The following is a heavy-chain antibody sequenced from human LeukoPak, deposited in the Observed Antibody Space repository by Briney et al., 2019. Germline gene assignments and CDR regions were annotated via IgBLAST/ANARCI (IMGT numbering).Heavy chain of an antibody. CDR3: ARGLDLYPGYSYGQNWFDP. CDR1: GYTFTSYG. Sequence: GASVKVSCKASGYTFTSYGISWVRQAPGQGLEWMGWINPNSGATNYAQKIQGRVTMTRDTSISTAYMELSRLRYDDTAVYYCARGLDLYPGYSYGQNWFDPWGQGTLVTVSS. V-gene: IGHV1-2*02. J-gene: IGHJ5*02. D-gene: IGHD5-18*01. CDR2: INPNSGAT.